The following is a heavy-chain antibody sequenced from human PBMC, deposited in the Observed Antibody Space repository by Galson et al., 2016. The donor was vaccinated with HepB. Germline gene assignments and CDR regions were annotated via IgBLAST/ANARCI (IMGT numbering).Heavy chain of an antibody. CDR3: VRDGAVFDY. CDR2: TWYDGSNK. CDR1: GFTVSRSY. D-gene: IGHD1-26*01. V-gene: IGHV3-33*08. J-gene: IGHJ4*02. Sequence: SLRLSCAASGFTVSRSYISWVRQAPGEGLEWVALTWYDGSNKYYADSVKGRFTISRDNAKNSLYLQMNSLRAEDTAVYYCVRDGAVFDYWGQGILVTVSS.